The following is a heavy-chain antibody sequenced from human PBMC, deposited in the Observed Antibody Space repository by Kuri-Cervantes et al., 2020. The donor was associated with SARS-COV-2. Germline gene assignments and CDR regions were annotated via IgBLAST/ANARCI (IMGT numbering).Heavy chain of an antibody. CDR1: GFIFSDYY. V-gene: IGHV3-11*04. J-gene: IGHJ4*02. D-gene: IGHD4-17*01. CDR2: IGASGTTK. CDR3: ARDYGEQYFDY. Sequence: GGSLRLSCTASGFIFSDYYMTWIRQAPGKGLEWVSNIGASGTTKYYADSVKGRFTMPRDNAKNSLYLQMSSLRAEDTAVYYCARDYGEQYFDYWGQGTLVTVSS.